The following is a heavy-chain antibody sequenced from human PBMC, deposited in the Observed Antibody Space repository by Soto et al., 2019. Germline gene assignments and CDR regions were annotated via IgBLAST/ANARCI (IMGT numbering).Heavy chain of an antibody. CDR2: ISYDGSNK. J-gene: IGHJ6*02. V-gene: IGHV3-30*18. D-gene: IGHD6-19*01. Sequence: GGSLRLSCAASGFTFSSYGMHWVRQAPDKGLEWVAVISYDGSNKYYADSVKGRFTISRDNSKNTLYLQMNSLRAEDTAVYYCAKDLWLVQFYYYYGMDVRGQGTTVTVSS. CDR3: AKDLWLVQFYYYYGMDV. CDR1: GFTFSSYG.